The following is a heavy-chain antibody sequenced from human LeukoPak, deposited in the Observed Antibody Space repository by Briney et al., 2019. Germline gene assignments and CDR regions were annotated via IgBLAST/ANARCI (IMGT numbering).Heavy chain of an antibody. J-gene: IGHJ4*02. CDR3: ARNGGYSYGYDPYYFDY. D-gene: IGHD5-18*01. CDR1: GFTFSSNA. Sequence: GGSLRLSCAASGFTFSSNAMSWVRQAPGKGLEWVSGISGSGGSTSYADSVKGRFTISRDNSKNTLYLQMNSLRAEDTAVYYCARNGGYSYGYDPYYFDYWGQGTLVTVSS. V-gene: IGHV3-23*01. CDR2: ISGSGGST.